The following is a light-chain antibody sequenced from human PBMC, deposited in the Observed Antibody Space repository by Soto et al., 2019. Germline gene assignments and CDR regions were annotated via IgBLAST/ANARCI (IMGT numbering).Light chain of an antibody. Sequence: EKVMTQSPATLSVSPGERATLSCRASQSVNSNLAWYQQKPGQAPRLLLYGASTRATGIPARFSGSASGTEFTLSVSIVQSEDSAVYYCQQYNDWLLTFGGGTKVEIK. CDR3: QQYNDWLLT. CDR1: QSVNSN. CDR2: GAS. V-gene: IGKV3-15*01. J-gene: IGKJ4*01.